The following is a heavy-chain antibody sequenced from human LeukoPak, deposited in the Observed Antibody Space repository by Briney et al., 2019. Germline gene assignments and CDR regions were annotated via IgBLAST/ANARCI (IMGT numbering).Heavy chain of an antibody. Sequence: GGSLRLSCAASGFTFSNYAMHWVRQAPGKGLEWVALISYDGSVEKNAASVKGRFTISRDNSKNTLYLQMNSLRTGDTAVYYCARALGSSWDSSLDSWGQGTLVPVSS. J-gene: IGHJ4*02. CDR3: ARALGSSWDSSLDS. CDR2: ISYDGSVE. CDR1: GFTFSNYA. V-gene: IGHV3-30*04. D-gene: IGHD6-13*01.